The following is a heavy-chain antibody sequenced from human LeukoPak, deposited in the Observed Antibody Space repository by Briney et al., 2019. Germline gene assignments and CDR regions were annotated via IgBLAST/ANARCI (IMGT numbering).Heavy chain of an antibody. D-gene: IGHD3-10*01. Sequence: PGGSLRLSCAASGFSLSTNYVSWVRQAPGKGLEWVSLIYCGGSTLYADSVKGRFTISRDSSKNTVYLQMNSLRAEDTAVYYCARRDWRGFGDDYWGQGTLVTVSS. J-gene: IGHJ4*02. CDR1: GFSLSTNY. V-gene: IGHV3-66*04. CDR3: ARRDWRGFGDDY. CDR2: IYCGGST.